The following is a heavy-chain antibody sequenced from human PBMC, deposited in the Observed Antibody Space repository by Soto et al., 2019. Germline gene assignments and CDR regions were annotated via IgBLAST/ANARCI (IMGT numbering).Heavy chain of an antibody. J-gene: IGHJ6*02. CDR2: ISYDGSNK. V-gene: IGHV3-30*18. D-gene: IGHD4-17*01. CDR1: GFTFSSYG. Sequence: QVQLVESGGGVVQPGRSLRLSCAASGFTFSSYGMHWVRQAPGKGLEWVAVISYDGSNKYYADSVKGRFTISRDNSKNTLYLQMNSLRAEDTAVYYCAKSTVSHYYYYGMDVWGQGTTVTVSS. CDR3: AKSTVSHYYYYGMDV.